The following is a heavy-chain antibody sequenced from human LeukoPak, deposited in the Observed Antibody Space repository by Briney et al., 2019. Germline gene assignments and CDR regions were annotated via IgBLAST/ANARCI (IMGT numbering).Heavy chain of an antibody. CDR2: ISSGSSTI. V-gene: IGHV3-48*01. Sequence: PGGSLRLSCAASGFTFSSYSMNWVRQAPGKGLEWVSYISSGSSTIYYADSVKGRFTISRDNAKNSLYLQMNSLRAEDTAVYYCARVRSVPDYWGQGTLVIVSS. CDR3: ARVRSVPDY. D-gene: IGHD3-10*01. J-gene: IGHJ4*02. CDR1: GFTFSSYS.